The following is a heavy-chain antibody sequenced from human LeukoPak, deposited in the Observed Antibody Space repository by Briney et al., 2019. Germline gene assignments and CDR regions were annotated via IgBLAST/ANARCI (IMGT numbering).Heavy chain of an antibody. Sequence: GGSLRLSCAASGFTFSSYAMSWVRQAPGKGLEWVSAISGSGGSTYYADSVKGRFTISRDNAKNSLYLQMNSLRAEDTAVYYCARDLYAVGATHLFDYWGQGTLVTVSS. D-gene: IGHD1-26*01. V-gene: IGHV3-23*01. CDR2: ISGSGGST. CDR1: GFTFSSYA. CDR3: ARDLYAVGATHLFDY. J-gene: IGHJ4*02.